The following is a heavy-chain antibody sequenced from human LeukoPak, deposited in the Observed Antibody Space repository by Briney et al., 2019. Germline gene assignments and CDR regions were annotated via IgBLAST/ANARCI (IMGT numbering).Heavy chain of an antibody. CDR3: AKDLSWPSLDY. CDR1: GFTFSSYG. Sequence: QTGGSLRLSRAASGFTFSSYGMHWVRQAPGKGLEWVAVIWYDGSNKYYADSVKGRFTIPRDNSKNTLYLQMNSLRAEDTAVYYCAKDLSWPSLDYWGQGTLVTVSS. V-gene: IGHV3-33*06. CDR2: IWYDGSNK. J-gene: IGHJ4*02.